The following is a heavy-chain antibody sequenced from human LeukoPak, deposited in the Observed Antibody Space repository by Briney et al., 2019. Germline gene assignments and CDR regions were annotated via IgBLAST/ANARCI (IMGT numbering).Heavy chain of an antibody. CDR1: GFTFSNAW. CDR3: TPQVEDWFDP. V-gene: IGHV3-15*01. Sequence: SGGSLRLSCAASGFTFSNAWMSWVRQAPGKGLEWVDRIKSKTDGGTTDYAAPVKGRFTISRDDSKNTLYLQMNSLKTEDTAVYYCTPQVEDWFDPWGQGTLVTVSS. D-gene: IGHD1-26*01. J-gene: IGHJ5*02. CDR2: IKSKTDGGTT.